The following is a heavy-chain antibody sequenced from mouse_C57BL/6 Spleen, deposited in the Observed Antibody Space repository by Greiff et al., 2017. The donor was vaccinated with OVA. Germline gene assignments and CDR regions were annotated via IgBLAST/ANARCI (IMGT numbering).Heavy chain of an antibody. J-gene: IGHJ4*01. CDR1: GFTFSSYG. Sequence: EVKLVESAGDLVKPGGSLKLSCAASGFTFSSYGMSWVRQTPDKRLEWVATSSSGGSYTYYPDSVKGRFTISRDNAKNTLYLQMSSLKSEDTAMYYCARQTTVVADAMDYWGRGTSVTVSS. CDR2: SSSGGSYT. V-gene: IGHV5-6*01. CDR3: ARQTTVVADAMDY. D-gene: IGHD1-1*01.